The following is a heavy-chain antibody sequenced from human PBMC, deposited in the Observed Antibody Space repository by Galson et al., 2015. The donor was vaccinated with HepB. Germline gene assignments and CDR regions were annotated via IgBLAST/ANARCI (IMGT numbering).Heavy chain of an antibody. J-gene: IGHJ6*02. V-gene: IGHV5-10-1*01. Sequence: QSGAEVKKPGESLRISCKGSGYSFTSYWITWVRQMPGKGLEWMGRIDPSDSYINNSPSIQGHVTISVDKSISTAYLQWSSLKASDTAIYYCARVVGVGDGMDVWGQGTTVTVSS. CDR2: IDPSDSYI. CDR3: ARVVGVGDGMDV. CDR1: GYSFTSYW. D-gene: IGHD2-15*01.